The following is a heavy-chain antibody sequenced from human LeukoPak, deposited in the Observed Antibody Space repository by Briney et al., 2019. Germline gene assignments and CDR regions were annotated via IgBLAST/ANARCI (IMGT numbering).Heavy chain of an antibody. CDR2: IYSGGST. J-gene: IGHJ4*02. CDR1: GFTVSSNY. Sequence: GGSLRLSCAASGFTVSSNYMSWVRQAPGKGLEWVSVIYSGGSTYYADSVKGRFTISRDNSKNTLYLQMNILRAEDTAVYYCARDRSSGSRVEFFFDYWGQGTLVTVSS. D-gene: IGHD6-19*01. V-gene: IGHV3-66*02. CDR3: ARDRSSGSRVEFFFDY.